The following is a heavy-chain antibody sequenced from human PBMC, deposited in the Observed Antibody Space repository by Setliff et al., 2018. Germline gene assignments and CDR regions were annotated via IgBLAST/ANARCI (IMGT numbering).Heavy chain of an antibody. D-gene: IGHD6-25*01. Sequence: GGSLRLSCAASGFIFDDYAMHWVRQAPGKGLEWVSGLNDVGHNTYYADSVKGRFTISRDNSKNTLYLQMNSLRAEDAAVYYCAKHVLSSGWPNDAFDFWVQGTMVTVSS. CDR2: LNDVGHNT. V-gene: IGHV3-23*01. J-gene: IGHJ3*01. CDR1: GFIFDDYA. CDR3: AKHVLSSGWPNDAFDF.